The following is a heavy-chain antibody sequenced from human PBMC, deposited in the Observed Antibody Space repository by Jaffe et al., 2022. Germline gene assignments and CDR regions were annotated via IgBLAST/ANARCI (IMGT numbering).Heavy chain of an antibody. V-gene: IGHV1-2*02. D-gene: IGHD6-19*01. CDR2: INPNSGGT. J-gene: IGHJ3*02. CDR3: ARGRSGWYEIDAFDI. CDR1: GYTFTGYY. Sequence: QVQLVQSGAEVKKPGASVKVSCKASGYTFTGYYMHWVRQAPGQGLEWMGWINPNSGGTNYAQKFQGRVTMTRDTSISTAYMELSRLRSDDTAVYYCARGRSGWYEIDAFDIWGQGTMVTVSS.